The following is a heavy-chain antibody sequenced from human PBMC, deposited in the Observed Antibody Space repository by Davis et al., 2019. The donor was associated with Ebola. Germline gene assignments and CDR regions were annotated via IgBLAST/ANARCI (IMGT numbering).Heavy chain of an antibody. Sequence: SETLSLTCTVSGGSISSYYWSWIRQPPGKGLEWIGYIYYSGSTNYNPSLKSRVTISVDTSKNQFSLKLSSVTAADTAVYYCARTTYYYDSSGYYYEYFDYWGQGTLVTVSS. CDR1: GGSISSYY. CDR3: ARTTYYYDSSGYYYEYFDY. CDR2: IYYSGST. V-gene: IGHV4-59*01. D-gene: IGHD3-22*01. J-gene: IGHJ4*02.